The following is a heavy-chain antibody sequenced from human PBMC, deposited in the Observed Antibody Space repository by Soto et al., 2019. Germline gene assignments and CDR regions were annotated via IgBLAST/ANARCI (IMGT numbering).Heavy chain of an antibody. CDR1: GGSISSGGYY. D-gene: IGHD2-15*01. J-gene: IGHJ5*02. V-gene: IGHV4-31*03. CDR3: ARKVQKSQSGAIKWFDP. Sequence: PSETLSLTCTVSGGSISSGGYYWSWIRQHPGKGLEWIGYIYYSGSTYYNPSLKSRVTMSVDTSKNQFSLKLSSVTAADTAVYYCARKVQKSQSGAIKWFDPWGQGTLVTVSS. CDR2: IYYSGST.